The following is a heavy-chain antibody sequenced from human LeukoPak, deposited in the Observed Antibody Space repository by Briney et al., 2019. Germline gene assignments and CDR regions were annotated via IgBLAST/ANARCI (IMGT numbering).Heavy chain of an antibody. CDR2: IYYSGST. J-gene: IGHJ4*02. D-gene: IGHD6-19*01. CDR1: GGSISSYY. Sequence: SETLSLTCTVSGGSISSYYWSWIRQPPGKGLEWIGYIYYSGSTNYNPSLKSRVTISVDTSKNQFSLKLNSVTAADTAVYFCARTTGWYYFDYWAQGTLVTVSS. CDR3: ARTTGWYYFDY. V-gene: IGHV4-59*12.